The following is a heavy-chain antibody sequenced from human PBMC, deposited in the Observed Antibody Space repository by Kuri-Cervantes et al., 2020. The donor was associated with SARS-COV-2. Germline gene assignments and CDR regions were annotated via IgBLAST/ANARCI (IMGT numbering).Heavy chain of an antibody. V-gene: IGHV4-34*01. J-gene: IGHJ6*03. CDR2: INHSGST. CDR1: GGSFSGYY. CDR3: ARQGLGNYYYYYMDV. D-gene: IGHD7-27*01. Sequence: GSLRLSCAVYGGSFSGYYWSWIRQPPGKGLEWIGEINHSGSTNYNPSLKSRVTMSVDTSKNQFSLKLSSVTAADTAVYYCARQGLGNYYYYYMDVWGKGTTVTVSS.